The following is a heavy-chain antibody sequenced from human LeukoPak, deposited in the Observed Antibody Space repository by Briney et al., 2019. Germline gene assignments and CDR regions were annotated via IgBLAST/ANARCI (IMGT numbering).Heavy chain of an antibody. Sequence: SETLSLTCAVYGGSFSGYYWSWIRQPPGKGLEWIGEINHSGSTNYNPSLKSRVTISVDTSKNQFSLKLSSVTAADTAVYYCARGFLYYYYYMDVWGKGTTVTVSS. CDR2: INHSGST. D-gene: IGHD2/OR15-2a*01. V-gene: IGHV4-34*01. J-gene: IGHJ6*03. CDR1: GGSFSGYY. CDR3: ARGFLYYYYYMDV.